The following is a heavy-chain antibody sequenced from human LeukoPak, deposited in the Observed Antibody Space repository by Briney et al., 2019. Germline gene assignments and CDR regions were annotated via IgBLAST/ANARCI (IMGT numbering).Heavy chain of an antibody. D-gene: IGHD3-10*01. J-gene: IGHJ4*02. V-gene: IGHV4-59*01. CDR3: ARYYGSGSYDY. Sequence: PSETLSLTCTVSGGSISSYYWSWIRQPPGKGLEWIGYIYYSGSTNYNPSLKSRVTISVDMSKNQFSLKLSSVSAADTAIYYCARYYGSGSYDYWGQGTLVTVSS. CDR1: GGSISSYY. CDR2: IYYSGST.